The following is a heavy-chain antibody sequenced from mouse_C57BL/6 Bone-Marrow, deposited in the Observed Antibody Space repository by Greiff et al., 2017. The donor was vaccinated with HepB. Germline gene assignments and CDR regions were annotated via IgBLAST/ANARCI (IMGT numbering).Heavy chain of an antibody. J-gene: IGHJ2*01. CDR2: IDPSDSYT. CDR3: ARNNYCDRDY. CDR1: GYTFTSYW. Sequence: QVQLQQPGAELVMPGASVKLSCKASGYTFTSYWMHWVKQRPGQGLEWIGEIDPSDSYTNYNQKFKGKSTLTVDKSSSTAYMQLSSLTSEDSAVYYCARNNYCDRDYWGQGTTLTVSS. V-gene: IGHV1-69*01. D-gene: IGHD1-1*01.